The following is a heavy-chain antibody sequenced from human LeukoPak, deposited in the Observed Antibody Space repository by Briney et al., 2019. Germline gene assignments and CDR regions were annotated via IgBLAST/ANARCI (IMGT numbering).Heavy chain of an antibody. CDR2: IIPILGIA. CDR3: ARNRGVVTIFGVVTDYFDY. V-gene: IGHV1-69*04. CDR1: GGTFSSYA. J-gene: IGHJ4*02. Sequence: ASVKVSCKASGGTFSSYAISWVRQAPGQGLEWMGRIIPILGIANYAQKFQGRVTITADKSTSTAYMELSSLRSEDTAVYYCARNRGVVTIFGVVTDYFDYWGQGTLVTVSS. D-gene: IGHD3-3*01.